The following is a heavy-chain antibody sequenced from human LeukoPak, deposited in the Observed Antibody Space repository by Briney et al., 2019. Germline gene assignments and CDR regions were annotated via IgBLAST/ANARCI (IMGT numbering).Heavy chain of an antibody. CDR2: ISSSSSTI. V-gene: IGHV3-48*01. D-gene: IGHD3-10*01. Sequence: GGSLRLSCAASGFTFSSYSMNWVRQAPGKGLEWVSYISSSSSTIYYADSVKGRFTISRDNSKNTLYLQMNSLRAEDTAVYYCAKELASPYGSGSYRLVPDYWGQGTLVTVSS. CDR3: AKELASPYGSGSYRLVPDY. J-gene: IGHJ4*02. CDR1: GFTFSSYS.